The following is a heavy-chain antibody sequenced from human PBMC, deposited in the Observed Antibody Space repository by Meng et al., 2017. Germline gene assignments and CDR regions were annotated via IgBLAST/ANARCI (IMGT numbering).Heavy chain of an antibody. CDR2: IKHSGST. J-gene: IGHJ5*02. CDR3: ARGLRITMVRGVKGWFDP. D-gene: IGHD3-10*01. CDR1: GGSFSGYY. Sequence: QVAPQQGDAGLFKPAETLSLACAIYGGSFSGYYWSWIRQPPGKGLEWIGEIKHSGSTNYNPSLKSRVTISVDTSKNQFSLKLSSVTAADTAVYYCARGLRITMVRGVKGWFDPWGQRTLVTVSS. V-gene: IGHV4-34*01.